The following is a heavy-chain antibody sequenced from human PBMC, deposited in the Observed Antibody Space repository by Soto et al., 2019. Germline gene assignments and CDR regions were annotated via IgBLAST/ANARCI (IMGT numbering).Heavy chain of an antibody. Sequence: QVSLKESGPVLVKPTEPLTLTCTVSGFSLSNPRMGVSWIRQPPGKALEWLAHIFSNDDKSYSTSLKSRVTISKDTSKSQVVLTMTYMDPVDTATYYCARVYDSSGYEYWGQGTLVTVSS. CDR3: ARVYDSSGYEY. CDR2: IFSNDDK. J-gene: IGHJ4*02. CDR1: GFSLSNPRMG. V-gene: IGHV2-26*01. D-gene: IGHD3-22*01.